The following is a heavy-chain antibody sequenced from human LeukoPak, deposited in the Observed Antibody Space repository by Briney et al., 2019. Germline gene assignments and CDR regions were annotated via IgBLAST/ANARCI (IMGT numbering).Heavy chain of an antibody. D-gene: IGHD3-10*01. CDR3: AKETYGSGSQYYYYYYGMDV. CDR2: ISGSGGST. V-gene: IGHV3-23*01. CDR1: GFTFSSYA. Sequence: PGGSLRLSCAASGFTFSSYAMSWVRQAPGKGLEWVSAISGSGGSTYYADSVKGRFTIPRDNSKNTLYLQMNSLRAEDTAVYYCAKETYGSGSQYYYYYYGMDVWGQGTTVTVSS. J-gene: IGHJ6*02.